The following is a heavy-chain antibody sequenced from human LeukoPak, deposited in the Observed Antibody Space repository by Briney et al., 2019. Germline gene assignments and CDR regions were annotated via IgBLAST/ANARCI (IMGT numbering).Heavy chain of an antibody. J-gene: IGHJ4*02. Sequence: GGSLRLSCAASGFTFSSYWMSWVRQAPGKGLEWVANIKQDGSVKQYVDSIKGRFTISRDNAKNTLYLQMDSLRVEDTAVYYCARSSRVEWSFWGQGTLVTVSS. CDR1: GFTFSSYW. CDR2: IKQDGSVK. D-gene: IGHD3-3*01. CDR3: ARSSRVEWSF. V-gene: IGHV3-7*01.